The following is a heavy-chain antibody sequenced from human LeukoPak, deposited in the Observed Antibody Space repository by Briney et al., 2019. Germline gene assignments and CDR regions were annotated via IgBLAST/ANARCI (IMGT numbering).Heavy chain of an antibody. CDR2: MNRNSGNT. CDR1: GYTFTSYD. V-gene: IGHV1-8*01. D-gene: IGHD2-15*01. Sequence: GASVKVSCKASGYTFTSYDINWVRQATGQGLEWMGWMNRNSGNTGYAQKFQGRVTMTRNTSITTAYMDLSSLRSEDTAVYYCARGVEVGAYVSDYWGQGTLVTVSS. J-gene: IGHJ4*02. CDR3: ARGVEVGAYVSDY.